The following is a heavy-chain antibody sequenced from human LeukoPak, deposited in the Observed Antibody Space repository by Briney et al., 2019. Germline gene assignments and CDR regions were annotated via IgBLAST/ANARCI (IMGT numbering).Heavy chain of an antibody. J-gene: IGHJ4*02. Sequence: GGSLRLSCTASGFTFSNYAMNWVRQAPGKGLEWVSGIRGNAGNTYYADSVKGRFTISRDNSKNIVSLQMNSLRVDDTAVYYCARDRLHYGEYEKTLDYWGQGTLVTVSS. CDR3: ARDRLHYGEYEKTLDY. V-gene: IGHV3-23*01. CDR2: IRGNAGNT. CDR1: GFTFSNYA. D-gene: IGHD4-17*01.